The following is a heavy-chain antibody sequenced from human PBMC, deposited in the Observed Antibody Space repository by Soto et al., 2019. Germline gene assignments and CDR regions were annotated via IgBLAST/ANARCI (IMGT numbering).Heavy chain of an antibody. D-gene: IGHD1-1*01. CDR3: ARGRYGDY. Sequence: QVHLVQSGAEVKKPGASVKVSCKASGYTFTSYGITWVRQAPGQGLEWMGWISAHNGNTDYAQKLQDSAICTRDTSPSTAYMALRSLISDDTTVYYSARGRYGDYWCQGALVTVSS. J-gene: IGHJ4*02. CDR1: GYTFTSYG. V-gene: IGHV1-18*01. CDR2: ISAHNGNT.